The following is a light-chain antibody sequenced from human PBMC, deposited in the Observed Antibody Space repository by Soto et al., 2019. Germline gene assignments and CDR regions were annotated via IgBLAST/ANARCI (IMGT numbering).Light chain of an antibody. Sequence: IQMTQSPASLSVSIGDRVAITCRASQSIRSYLNWYQQKPWKAPKLLIYAAASLQSGVPSRFRGFGAGTDFTLTITCLQAEEFATYYCQHYKSYSEAFGQGTKLEI. CDR3: QHYKSYSEA. J-gene: IGKJ1*01. CDR2: AAA. V-gene: IGKV1-39*01. CDR1: QSIRSY.